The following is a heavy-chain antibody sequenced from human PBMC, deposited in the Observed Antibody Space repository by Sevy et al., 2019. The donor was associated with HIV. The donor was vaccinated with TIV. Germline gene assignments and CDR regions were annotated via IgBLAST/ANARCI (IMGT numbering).Heavy chain of an antibody. Sequence: GGSLRLSCAASGFTFSNYGMHWVRQAPGKGLEWVAFIRYDGSNKNNADSVKGRFTISRDNSKNTLYLQMNSLRPEDTAVCYCAKEPVLVVDYYSMDVWGQGTTVTVSS. V-gene: IGHV3-30*02. CDR1: GFTFSNYG. CDR3: AKEPVLVVDYYSMDV. CDR2: IRYDGSNK. D-gene: IGHD2-8*02. J-gene: IGHJ6*02.